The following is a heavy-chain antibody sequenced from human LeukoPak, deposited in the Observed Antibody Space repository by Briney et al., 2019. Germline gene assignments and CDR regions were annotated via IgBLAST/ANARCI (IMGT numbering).Heavy chain of an antibody. Sequence: SETLALTCTVSGGSISSSSYYWGWIRQPPGKGLEWIGSIYYSGSTYYNPSLKSRVTIAVDTSKNQFSPKLSSVNAAATAVYYCATLDDRSGYLHWGQGTLVTVSS. CDR2: IYYSGST. J-gene: IGHJ4*02. D-gene: IGHD3-22*01. CDR3: ATLDDRSGYLH. V-gene: IGHV4-39*01. CDR1: GGSISSSSYY.